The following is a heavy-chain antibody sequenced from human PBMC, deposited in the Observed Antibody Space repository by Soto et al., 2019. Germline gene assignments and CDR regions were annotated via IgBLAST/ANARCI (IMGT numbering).Heavy chain of an antibody. CDR2: IGSSSSSS. J-gene: IGHJ6*02. D-gene: IGHD4-17*01. Sequence: EVQLVESGGGLVKPGGSLRLSCAASGFTFSDYSMNWVRQAPGKGLVWVSCIGSSSSSSYYADSVEGRFTISRDNARNALFLQMNRLRVEDTGVYYCARGPRKEYGDYVLYYFYGMDVWGQGTTVTVSS. CDR1: GFTFSDYS. CDR3: ARGPRKEYGDYVLYYFYGMDV. V-gene: IGHV3-21*01.